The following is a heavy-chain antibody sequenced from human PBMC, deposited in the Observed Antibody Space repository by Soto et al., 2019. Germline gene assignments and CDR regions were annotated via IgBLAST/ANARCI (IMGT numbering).Heavy chain of an antibody. V-gene: IGHV3-30*03. CDR3: SRGRSPYYGYFDP. CDR1: GFAFSTYA. J-gene: IGHJ5*02. CDR2: ISYDGTNK. D-gene: IGHD3-3*01. Sequence: GGSLRLSCAASGFAFSTYAMHWVRQAPGKGLEWVAFISYDGTNKYYAESLKGRFTISRDNSKNTLYLQMNGLRADDTAVYYCSRGRSPYYGYFDPWGPGTLVTVSS.